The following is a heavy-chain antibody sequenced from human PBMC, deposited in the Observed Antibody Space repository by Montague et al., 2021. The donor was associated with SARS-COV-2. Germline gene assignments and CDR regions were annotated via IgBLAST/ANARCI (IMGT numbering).Heavy chain of an antibody. D-gene: IGHD1-26*01. J-gene: IGHJ4*02. CDR3: ARGSVGGYYFDY. CDR1: GFIFSSYG. CDR2: IWYDGSNE. Sequence: SLSISCAASGFIFSSYGMHWVRQAPGKGLEWVAHIWYDGSNENYVDSVKGRFTISRDNFKNTLYLQMNSLRAEDTAIYYCARGSVGGYYFDYWGQGTLVTVSS. V-gene: IGHV3-33*01.